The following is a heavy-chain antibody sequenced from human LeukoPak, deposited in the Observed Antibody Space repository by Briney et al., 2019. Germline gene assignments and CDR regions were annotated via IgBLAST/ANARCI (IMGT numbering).Heavy chain of an antibody. CDR2: THYSGST. J-gene: IGHJ4*02. CDR3: ATGRSIRYFDY. CDR1: GVSIFSYY. V-gene: IGHV4-59*08. D-gene: IGHD3-9*01. Sequence: SETLSLTCTVSGVSIFSYYWNWVRQPPGKGLEWIGYTHYSGSTNYNPSLTSRVTISVDTSKSQFSLKLTSATAADTAVYYCATGRSIRYFDYWGQGTLLTVSS.